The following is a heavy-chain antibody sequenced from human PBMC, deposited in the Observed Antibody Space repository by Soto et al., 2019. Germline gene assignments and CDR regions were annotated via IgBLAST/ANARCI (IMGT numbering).Heavy chain of an antibody. CDR1: GFTFSSYS. V-gene: IGHV3-48*01. CDR2: ISSTGTTT. CDR3: TRDSGRREDY. J-gene: IGHJ4*02. Sequence: EVQVVESGGGLVQPGGSLRLSCAASGFTFSSYSMNWVRQAPGKGLEWVSYISSTGTTTKYADFVRGRFTISRDNAKNSMYLQMNSLRAEDTALYYCTRDSGRREDYWGQGALVTVSS. D-gene: IGHD5-12*01.